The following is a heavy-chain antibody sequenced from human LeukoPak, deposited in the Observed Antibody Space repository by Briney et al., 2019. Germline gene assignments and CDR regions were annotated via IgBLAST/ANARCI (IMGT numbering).Heavy chain of an antibody. CDR3: ARPSEDIVVVVAATDAFDI. V-gene: IGHV1-2*02. Sequence: VASVKVSCKASGYTFTSYGISWVRQAPGQGLEWMGWINPNSGGTNYAQKFQGRVTMTRDTSISTAYMELSRLRSDDTAVYYCARPSEDIVVVVAATDAFDIWGQGTMVTVSS. J-gene: IGHJ3*02. D-gene: IGHD2-15*01. CDR1: GYTFTSYG. CDR2: INPNSGGT.